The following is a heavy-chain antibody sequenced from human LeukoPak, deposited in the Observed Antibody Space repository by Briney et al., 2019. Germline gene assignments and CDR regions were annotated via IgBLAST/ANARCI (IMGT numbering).Heavy chain of an antibody. CDR1: GFTFSTYA. V-gene: IGHV3-23*01. Sequence: PGGSLRLSCAASGFTFSTYAMSWVRQAPGKGLEWVSAVSSAGDSTYYADSVKGRFTVSRDNSKNTLSLQMNSLRAEDTAVYYCAKYSQPLNPAVVLQYFEYWGQGTLVTVSS. J-gene: IGHJ4*02. CDR3: AKYSQPLNPAVVLQYFEY. CDR2: VSSAGDST. D-gene: IGHD3-22*01.